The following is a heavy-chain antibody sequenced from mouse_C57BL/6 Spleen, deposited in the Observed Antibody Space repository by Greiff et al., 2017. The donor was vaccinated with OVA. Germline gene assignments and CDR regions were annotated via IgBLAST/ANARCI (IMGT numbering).Heavy chain of an antibody. CDR1: GYTFTSYW. CDR3: ARRGGSSLWFAY. J-gene: IGHJ3*01. V-gene: IGHV1-50*01. Sequence: QVQLQQPGAELVKPGASVKLSCKASGYTFTSYWMQWVKQRPGQGLEWIGEIDPSDSYTNYNQKFKGKATLTVDTSSSTAYMQLSSLTSEDSAVYYCARRGGSSLWFAYWGQGTLVTVAA. CDR2: IDPSDSYT. D-gene: IGHD1-1*01.